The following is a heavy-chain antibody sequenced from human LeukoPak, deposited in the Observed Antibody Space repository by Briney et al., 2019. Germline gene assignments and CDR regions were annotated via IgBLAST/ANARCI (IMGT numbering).Heavy chain of an antibody. D-gene: IGHD3-10*01. J-gene: IGHJ5*01. Sequence: SETLSLTCAVYGGSFSGHYWSWIRQAPGKGLEWVGEINHSGSTNYNPSLESRVTISVDTSKNQFSLKLNSVTAADTAVYYCARVPGSGDNWSWFDFWGQGTLVTVSS. CDR2: INHSGST. CDR1: GGSFSGHY. CDR3: ARVPGSGDNWSWFDF. V-gene: IGHV4-34*01.